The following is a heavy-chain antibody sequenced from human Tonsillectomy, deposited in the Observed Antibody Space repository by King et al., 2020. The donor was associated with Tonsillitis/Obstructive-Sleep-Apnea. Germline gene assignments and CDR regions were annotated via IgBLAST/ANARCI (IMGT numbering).Heavy chain of an antibody. CDR2: ISSSGSTI. CDR1: GFTFSSYE. V-gene: IGHV3-48*03. Sequence: VQLVESGGGLVPPGGSLRLSCAASGFTFSSYEKNGVRQAPGRGREWVSYISSSGSTIYYADSVKGRFTISRDNAKNSLYLQMNSLRAEDTAVYYCARVGASYYYYYMDVWGKGTTVTVSS. D-gene: IGHD1-26*01. J-gene: IGHJ6*03. CDR3: ARVGASYYYYYMDV.